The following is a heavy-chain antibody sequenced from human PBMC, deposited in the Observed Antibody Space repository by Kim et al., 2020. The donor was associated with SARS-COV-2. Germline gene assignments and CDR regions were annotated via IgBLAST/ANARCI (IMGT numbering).Heavy chain of an antibody. CDR2: ISTNGGST. D-gene: IGHD6-19*01. J-gene: IGHJ4*01. CDR1: GFTFSSYA. Sequence: GGSLRLSCSASGFTFSSYAMHWVRQAPGKGLEYVSGISTNGGSTYYADSVKDRFTISRDNSRNMLNLQMSSLRSEDTAVYYCVKERTSGWYDFDYWGHGTPCTVSS. V-gene: IGHV3-64D*06. CDR3: VKERTSGWYDFDY.